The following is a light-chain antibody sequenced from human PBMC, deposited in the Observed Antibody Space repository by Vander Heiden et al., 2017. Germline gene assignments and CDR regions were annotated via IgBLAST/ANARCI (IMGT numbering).Light chain of an antibody. CDR3: SSYTSSNTL. CDR1: SSDIRGHNS. CDR2: DVN. J-gene: IGLJ2*01. V-gene: IGLV2-14*03. Sequence: QSALTQPASASGSPGQSITISCIGTSSDIRGHNSVAWYQQHPGKGPKLMIYDVNYRPSGVCNRFSGSKSGNTASLTISGLQAEDEADYFGSSYTSSNTLFGGGTKVTVL.